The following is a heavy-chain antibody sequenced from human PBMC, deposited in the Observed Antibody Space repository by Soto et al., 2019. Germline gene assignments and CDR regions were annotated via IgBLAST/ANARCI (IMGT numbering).Heavy chain of an antibody. CDR2: IIPIFGTA. CDR1: GGTFSSYA. CDR3: ARAVPAAMSY. Sequence: SVKVSCKASGGTFSSYAISWVRQAPGQGLEWMGGIIPIFGTANYAQKFQGRVTMTRDTSTSTVYMELSSLRSEDTAVYYCARAVPAAMSYWGQGTLVTVSS. V-gene: IGHV1-69*05. J-gene: IGHJ4*02. D-gene: IGHD2-2*01.